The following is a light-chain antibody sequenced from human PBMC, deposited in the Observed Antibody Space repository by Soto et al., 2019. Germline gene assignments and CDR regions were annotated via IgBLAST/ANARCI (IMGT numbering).Light chain of an antibody. Sequence: QSVLTQPPSVSGAPGQRVIISCTGSSSNIGAGYHVHWYQQLPGTAPKLLIYGNNNRPSGVPDRFSGSKSGTSASLAITGLQAEDEADYYCQSYDSSLSGSIFGGGTKLTVL. CDR2: GNN. J-gene: IGLJ2*01. CDR3: QSYDSSLSGSI. CDR1: SSNIGAGYH. V-gene: IGLV1-40*01.